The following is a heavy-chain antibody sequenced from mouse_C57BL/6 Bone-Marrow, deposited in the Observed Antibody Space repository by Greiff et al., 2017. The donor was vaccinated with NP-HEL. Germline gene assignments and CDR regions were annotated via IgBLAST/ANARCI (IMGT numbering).Heavy chain of an antibody. CDR3: ARHVGNRRDYFDY. CDR2: ISNLAYSI. Sequence: VQLKESGGGLVQPGGSLKLSCAASGFTFSDYGMAWVRQAPRKGPEWVAFISNLAYSIYYADTVTGRFTISRENAKNTLYLEMSSLRSEDTAMYYCARHVGNRRDYFDYWGQGTTLTVSS. J-gene: IGHJ2*01. CDR1: GFTFSDYG. V-gene: IGHV5-15*01.